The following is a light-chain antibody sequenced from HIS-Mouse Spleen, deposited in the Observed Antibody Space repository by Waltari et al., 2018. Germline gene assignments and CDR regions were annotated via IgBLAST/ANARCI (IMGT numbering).Light chain of an antibody. V-gene: IGKV4-1*01. CDR2: WAS. CDR3: QQYYSTPFT. J-gene: IGKJ3*01. Sequence: DIVMTQSPDSLAVSLGERAPINCQSSQRVLYSSNNKNYLAWYQQKPGQPPKLLIYWASTRESGVPDRFSGSGSGTDFTLTISSLQAEDVAVYYCQQYYSTPFTFGPGTKVDIK. CDR1: QRVLYSSNNKNY.